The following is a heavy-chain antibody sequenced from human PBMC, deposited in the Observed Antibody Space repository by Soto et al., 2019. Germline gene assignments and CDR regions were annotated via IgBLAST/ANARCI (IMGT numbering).Heavy chain of an antibody. J-gene: IGHJ6*02. CDR3: AREEADYGIARSYYYYYGMDV. CDR1: GYTFTSYA. CDR2: INAGNGNT. V-gene: IGHV1-3*01. D-gene: IGHD4-17*01. Sequence: SVKVSCKASGYTFTSYAMHWVRQAPGQRLEWMGWINAGNGNTKYSQKFQGRVTITRDTSASTAYMELSSLRSEDTAVYYCAREEADYGIARSYYYYYGMDVWGQGTTVTVSS.